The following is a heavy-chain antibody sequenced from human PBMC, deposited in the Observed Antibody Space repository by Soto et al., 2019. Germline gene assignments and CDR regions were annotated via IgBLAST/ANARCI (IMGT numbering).Heavy chain of an antibody. CDR3: ARVDVLPFLEWVX. CDR1: GYTFTNYG. D-gene: IGHD3-3*01. J-gene: IGHJ4*02. CDR2: ISAYNGNT. Sequence: WASVKVSCKASGYTFTNYGISWVRQAPGQGLEWMGWISAYNGNTNYAQNLQGRVTMTTDTSTSADYMELRSLRSDDTAVYYCARVDVLPFLEWVXWGQGTPVPVSX. V-gene: IGHV1-18*04.